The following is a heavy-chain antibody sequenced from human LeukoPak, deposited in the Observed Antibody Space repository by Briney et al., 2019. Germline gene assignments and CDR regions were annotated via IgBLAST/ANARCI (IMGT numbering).Heavy chain of an antibody. CDR1: GFTFTAYT. V-gene: IGHV3-48*01. J-gene: IGHJ4*02. Sequence: SGGSLRLSCSASGFTFTAYTMNWVRQAPGKGPEWVSYIDYGGSVTHYADSVKGRFTISRDNAENSLYLQMNSLRVEDTAMYYCTRDLEYWSQGVQVTVSS. CDR2: IDYGGSVT. CDR3: TRDLEY.